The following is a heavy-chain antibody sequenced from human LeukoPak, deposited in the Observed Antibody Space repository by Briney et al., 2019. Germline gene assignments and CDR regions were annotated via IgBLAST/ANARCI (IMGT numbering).Heavy chain of an antibody. V-gene: IGHV1-2*06. CDR2: INPSSGGT. J-gene: IGHJ5*02. CDR1: GYTFTKYY. D-gene: IGHD2-15*01. CDR3: ARGYCSGGSCYSVENWFDP. Sequence: AASVKVSCKASGYTFTKYYMLWVRQAPGQGLEWMGRINPSSGGTDYAQKFQGRVTMTRDTSISTAYMELSRLRSDDTAMYYCARGYCSGGSCYSVENWFDPWGQGTLVTVSS.